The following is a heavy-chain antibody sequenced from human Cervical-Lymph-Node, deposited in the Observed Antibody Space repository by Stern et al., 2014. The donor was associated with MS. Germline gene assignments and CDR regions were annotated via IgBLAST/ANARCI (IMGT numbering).Heavy chain of an antibody. Sequence: DQLVESGAEVKQPGSSVKVSCKASGGTFSNYAISWVRQAPGQGPEWMGMIIPMFDTANYAQKLQGRVTITADESASTAHMELTSLRSDDTAVYYCAGGAVPAIGKIDYWGQGTLITVSS. V-gene: IGHV1-69*15. J-gene: IGHJ4*02. CDR3: AGGAVPAIGKIDY. D-gene: IGHD5-12*01. CDR1: GGTFSNYA. CDR2: IIPMFDTA.